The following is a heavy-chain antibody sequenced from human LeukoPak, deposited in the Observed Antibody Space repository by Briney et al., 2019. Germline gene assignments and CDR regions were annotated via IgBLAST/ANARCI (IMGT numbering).Heavy chain of an antibody. D-gene: IGHD2-2*01. Sequence: PGGSLRLSCAASGFTFSSYNMNWVRQAPGKGLEWVSYISSSSSNIYYADSVKGRFTISRDNAKNSLYLQMNSLRAEDTAVYYCAKDRHAPGRYCSSTTCFPFDPWGQGTLVTVSS. CDR3: AKDRHAPGRYCSSTTCFPFDP. CDR1: GFTFSSYN. V-gene: IGHV3-48*01. J-gene: IGHJ5*02. CDR2: ISSSSSNI.